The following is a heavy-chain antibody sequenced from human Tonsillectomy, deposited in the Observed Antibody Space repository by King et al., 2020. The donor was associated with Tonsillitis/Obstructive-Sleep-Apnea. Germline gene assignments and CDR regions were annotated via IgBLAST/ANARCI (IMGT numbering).Heavy chain of an antibody. V-gene: IGHV4-39*01. J-gene: IGHJ4*02. D-gene: IGHD5-18*01. CDR3: ASGVLRGYSYGYGY. CDR2: IYYSGST. Sequence: LQLQESGPGLVKPSETLSLTCTVSGGSLSSSSYYWGWILQPPGKVLEWFGSIYYSGSTDYNPSPKIRVTISVDTSKNQFSLKLSSVTAADTAVYYCASGVLRGYSYGYGYWGQGPWSPSPQ. CDR1: GGSLSSSSYY.